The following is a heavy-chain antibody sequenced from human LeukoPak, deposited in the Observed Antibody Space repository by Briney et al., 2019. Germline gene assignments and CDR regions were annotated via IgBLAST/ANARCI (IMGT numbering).Heavy chain of an antibody. CDR3: ARDPPYYDSSGYYYDY. D-gene: IGHD3-22*01. V-gene: IGHV3-7*01. CDR2: IKEDGSEK. J-gene: IGHJ4*02. CDR1: GFTFSRYW. Sequence: GGSLRLSCAASGFTFSRYWMSWVRQAPGKGLEWVANIKEDGSEKYYVDSVKGRFTISRDNAKNSLYLQMNSLRAEDTAVYYCARDPPYYDSSGYYYDYWGQGTLVTVSS.